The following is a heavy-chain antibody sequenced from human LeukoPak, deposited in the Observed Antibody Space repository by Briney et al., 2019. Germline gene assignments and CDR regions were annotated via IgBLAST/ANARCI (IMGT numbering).Heavy chain of an antibody. V-gene: IGHV1-69*13. CDR2: IIPIFGTA. CDR3: AREILRVETWEDVGLWDY. Sequence: ASVKVSCKASGGTFSSYAISWVRQAPGQGLEWMGGIIPIFGTANYAQKFQGRVTITADESTSTAYMELSSLRSEDTAVYYCAREILRVETWEDVGLWDYWGQGTLVTVSS. D-gene: IGHD1-26*01. J-gene: IGHJ4*02. CDR1: GGTFSSYA.